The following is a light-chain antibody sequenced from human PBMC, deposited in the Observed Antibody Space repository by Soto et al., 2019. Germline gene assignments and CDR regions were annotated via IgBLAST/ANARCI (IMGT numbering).Light chain of an antibody. CDR2: EVS. J-gene: IGLJ3*02. Sequence: QSVLTQPASVSGSPGQSITISCTGTSSDVGGYNYVSWYQQHPGEAPKLMIYEVSNRPSGVSNRFSGSKSDNTASLTISGLQHEDEAEYCCSSYTSSSTLVFGGGTKVTVL. CDR3: SSYTSSSTLV. CDR1: SSDVGGYNY. V-gene: IGLV2-14*01.